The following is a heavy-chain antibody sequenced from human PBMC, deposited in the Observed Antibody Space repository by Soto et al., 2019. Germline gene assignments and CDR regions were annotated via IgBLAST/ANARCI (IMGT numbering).Heavy chain of an antibody. J-gene: IGHJ6*02. CDR1: GYTFTGYY. V-gene: IGHV1-2*04. D-gene: IGHD2-2*02. CDR3: ATGQRAYCSSTSCYIRGVGYYYYYGMDV. Sequence: ASVKVSCKASGYTFTGYYMHWVRQAPGQGLEWMGWINPNSGGTNYAQKFQGWVTMTRDTSISTAYMELSRLRSDDTAVYYCATGQRAYCSSTSCYIRGVGYYYYYGMDVWGQGTTVTVSS. CDR2: INPNSGGT.